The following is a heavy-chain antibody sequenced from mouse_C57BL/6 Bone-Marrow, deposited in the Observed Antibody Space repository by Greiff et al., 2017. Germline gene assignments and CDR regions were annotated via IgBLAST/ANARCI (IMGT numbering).Heavy chain of an antibody. CDR3: ARHEAYYSNYEDFDY. V-gene: IGHV5-6*02. D-gene: IGHD2-5*01. CDR1: GFTFSSYG. Sequence: DVMLVESGGDLVKPGGSLKLSCAASGFTFSSYGMSWVRQTPDKRLEWVATISSGGSYTYYPDSVKGRFTISRDNAKNTLYLQMSSLKSEDTAMYYCARHEAYYSNYEDFDYWGQGTTLTVSS. J-gene: IGHJ2*01. CDR2: ISSGGSYT.